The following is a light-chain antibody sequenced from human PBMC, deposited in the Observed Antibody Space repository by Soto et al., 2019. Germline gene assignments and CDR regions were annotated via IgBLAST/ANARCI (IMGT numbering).Light chain of an antibody. J-gene: IGKJ4*01. Sequence: DIQMTQSPSSVSASVGDRVTITCRASQDINSWLTWYQQKPGKAPKVLIYIASRLQSGVPSRFSGRGSGTDFSLTISNLQPEDFATYFCQQSKTFPLTFGRGTKVDIK. CDR2: IAS. CDR3: QQSKTFPLT. V-gene: IGKV1-12*01. CDR1: QDINSW.